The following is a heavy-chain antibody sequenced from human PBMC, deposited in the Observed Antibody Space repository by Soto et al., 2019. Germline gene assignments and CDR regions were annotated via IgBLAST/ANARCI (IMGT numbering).Heavy chain of an antibody. D-gene: IGHD2-15*01. J-gene: IGHJ5*02. V-gene: IGHV1-2*02. CDR2: INPNSGGT. CDR3: ARGDVRVVASFDP. Sequence: VQLVQSGAEVKKPGASVKVSCKASGYTFTDYYIHWVRQAPGQGLEWMGWINPNSGGTNYAQEFQGRVTMTRDTSISTAYMELSRLISDDTAVYYCARGDVRVVASFDPWGQGALVTVSS. CDR1: GYTFTDYY.